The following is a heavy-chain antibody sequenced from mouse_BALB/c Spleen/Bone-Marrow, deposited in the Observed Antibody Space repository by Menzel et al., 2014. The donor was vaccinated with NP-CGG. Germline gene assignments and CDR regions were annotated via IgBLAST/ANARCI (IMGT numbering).Heavy chain of an antibody. CDR3: ARLDGNCRYAMDY. D-gene: IGHD2-1*01. CDR2: IYPGSGST. Sequence: QVQLQQSGPELVKPGASVKMSCKASGYTFTDYVITWGKQRTGQGLEWVGEIYPGSGSTYYNGKFKGKATLTADKSSNTAYRQLGSLTSEDSAVYFCARLDGNCRYAMDYWGQGTSVTVSS. J-gene: IGHJ4*01. CDR1: GYTFTDYV. V-gene: IGHV1-81*01.